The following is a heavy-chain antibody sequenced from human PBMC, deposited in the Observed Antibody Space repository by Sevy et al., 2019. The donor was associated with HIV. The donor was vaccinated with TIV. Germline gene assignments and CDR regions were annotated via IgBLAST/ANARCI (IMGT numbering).Heavy chain of an antibody. CDR1: GYTFTSYY. V-gene: IGHV1-46*01. CDR2: INPSGGST. CDR3: AREGSVTMVRGGFISREDRYHYYGMDV. J-gene: IGHJ6*02. Sequence: ASVKVSCKASGYTFTSYYIHWVRQAPGQGLEWMGIINPSGGSTTFAQKFQGRVTMTRDTSTGTVYIELSSLRSEDTAVYYCAREGSVTMVRGGFISREDRYHYYGMDVWGQGTTVTVSS. D-gene: IGHD3-10*01.